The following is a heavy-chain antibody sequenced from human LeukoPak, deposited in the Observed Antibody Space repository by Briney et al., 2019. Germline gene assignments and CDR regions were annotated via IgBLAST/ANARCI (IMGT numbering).Heavy chain of an antibody. CDR1: GGSISSTSYY. J-gene: IGHJ4*02. CDR2: VYYSGST. D-gene: IGHD3-10*01. CDR3: ARVSLVRGAPDYYFDY. Sequence: SETLSLTCTVSGGSISSTSYYWGWIGQPPGKGLEWIGSVYYSGSTYYNPSLKSRVTMSEDTSRNQFSLNLSSVTAADTAVYYCARVSLVRGAPDYYFDYWGQGTLVTVSS. V-gene: IGHV4-39*07.